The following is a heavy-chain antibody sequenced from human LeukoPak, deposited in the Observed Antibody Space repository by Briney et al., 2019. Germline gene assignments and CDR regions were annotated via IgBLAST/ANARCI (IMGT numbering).Heavy chain of an antibody. CDR1: GASISGYW. Sequence: SETLSLTCDVSGASISGYWWSWIRQPAGKGLEWIGRMYTDGDTNYNPALKSRVTVSVDTSKNLFSLKLISVTAADTAVYYCARAPAGGGGTCPFDSWGQGPLVTVS. CDR3: ARAPAGGGGTCPFDS. CDR2: MYTDGDT. V-gene: IGHV4-4*07. D-gene: IGHD2-15*01. J-gene: IGHJ4*02.